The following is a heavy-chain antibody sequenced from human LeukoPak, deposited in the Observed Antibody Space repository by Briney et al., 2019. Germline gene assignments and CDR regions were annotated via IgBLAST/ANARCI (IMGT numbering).Heavy chain of an antibody. CDR2: FDPEDGET. Sequence: ASVKVSCKLSGCTLTELSMHWVRQAPGKGLEWMGGFDPEDGETIYEQKFQGRVTMTEDTSTNTAYMDLTNLTSEDTAVYYCATDRGYWGQGTLVTVSS. J-gene: IGHJ4*02. V-gene: IGHV1-24*01. CDR1: GCTLTELS. CDR3: ATDRGY.